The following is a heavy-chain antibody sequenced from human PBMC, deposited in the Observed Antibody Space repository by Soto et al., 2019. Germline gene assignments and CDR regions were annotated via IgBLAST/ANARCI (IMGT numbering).Heavy chain of an antibody. J-gene: IGHJ4*02. CDR3: ARRGSGSYYDY. CDR2: ISGSGGST. CDR1: GFTFSSYA. D-gene: IGHD1-26*01. V-gene: IGHV3-23*01. Sequence: EVQLLESGGGLVQPGGSLSLSCAASGFTFSSYAMRWVRQAPVKGLEWVSGISGSGGSTYYADSVKGRSTSSRDNSKNTLYLQMNSLRAEDTAVYYCARRGSGSYYDYWGQGTLVTVSS.